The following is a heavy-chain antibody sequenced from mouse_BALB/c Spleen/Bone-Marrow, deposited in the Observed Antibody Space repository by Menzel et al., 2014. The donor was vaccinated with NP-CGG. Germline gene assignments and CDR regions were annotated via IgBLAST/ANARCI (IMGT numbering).Heavy chain of an antibody. CDR3: ARQLAYAMDY. CDR1: GFTFSDYY. V-gene: IGHV5-12*02. D-gene: IGHD4-1*01. CDR2: ITKGGGST. J-gene: IGHJ4*01. Sequence: EVKLVESGGGLVQPGGSLKLSRATSGFTFSDYYMYWVRQTPEKRLEWVAYITKGGGSTYYPDIVKGRFTISRDNAKNTLYLQMSRLKSEDTAMYYCARQLAYAMDYWGQGTSVTVST.